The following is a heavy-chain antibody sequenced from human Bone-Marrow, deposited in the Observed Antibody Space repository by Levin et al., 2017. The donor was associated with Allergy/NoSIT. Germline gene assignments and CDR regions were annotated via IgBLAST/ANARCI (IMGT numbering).Heavy chain of an antibody. CDR1: GFTFDDYA. Sequence: GGSLRLSCGASGFTFDDYAMHWVRQAPGKGLEWVSGISWNSDKAGYADSVKGRFTISRDNAKNSLYLQMDSLGVEDTALYYCAKDGESTVTRSYYLHYWGQGTLVTVSS. V-gene: IGHV3-9*01. CDR3: AKDGESTVTRSYYLHY. D-gene: IGHD4-17*01. J-gene: IGHJ4*02. CDR2: ISWNSDKA.